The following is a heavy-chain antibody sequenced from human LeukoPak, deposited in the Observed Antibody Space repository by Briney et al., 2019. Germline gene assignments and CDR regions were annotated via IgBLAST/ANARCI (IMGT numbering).Heavy chain of an antibody. V-gene: IGHV3-23*01. J-gene: IGHJ3*02. D-gene: IGHD5-18*01. Sequence: GGSLRLSCAVSGFTFTNYAMNWVRQAPGKGLEWVSSISASARGAVYGDSVKGRFTISRVNAENTLYLQMNSLRADDTAIYYCAKDQRSGEYNYGWGPFDIWGQGTMVTVSS. CDR1: GFTFTNYA. CDR2: ISASARGA. CDR3: AKDQRSGEYNYGWGPFDI.